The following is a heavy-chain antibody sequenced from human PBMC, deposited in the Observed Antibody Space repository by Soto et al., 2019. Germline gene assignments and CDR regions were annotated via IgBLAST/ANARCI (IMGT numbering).Heavy chain of an antibody. CDR3: ARGLRFLEWLFTDAFDI. CDR2: INPSGGST. CDR1: GYTFTSYY. V-gene: IGHV1-46*03. J-gene: IGHJ3*02. D-gene: IGHD3-3*01. Sequence: ASVNVSCKASGYTFTSYYMHWVRQAPGQGLEWMGIINPSGGSTSYAQKFQGRVTMTRDTSTSTVYMELSSLRSEDTAVYYCARGLRFLEWLFTDAFDIWGQGTKVTVSS.